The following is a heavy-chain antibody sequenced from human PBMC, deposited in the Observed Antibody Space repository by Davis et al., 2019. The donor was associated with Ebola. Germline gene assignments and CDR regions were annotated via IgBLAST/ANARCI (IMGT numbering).Heavy chain of an antibody. Sequence: GESLKISFAASGFTFADYSMNWVRQAPGGGLEWVSTISWDGGSAFYADSVRGRFTISRDNSRNSLDLQMSDLRTEDTAFYYCAKMASTVTDFDYWGQGTLVTVSS. D-gene: IGHD4-17*01. V-gene: IGHV3-43*01. CDR2: ISWDGGSA. CDR1: GFTFADYS. J-gene: IGHJ4*02. CDR3: AKMASTVTDFDY.